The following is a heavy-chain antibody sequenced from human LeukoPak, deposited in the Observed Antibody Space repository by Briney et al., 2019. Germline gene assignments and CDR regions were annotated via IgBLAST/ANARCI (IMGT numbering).Heavy chain of an antibody. V-gene: IGHV4-4*07. Sequence: SETLSLTCTVSGGSISSYYWSWIRQPAGKGLEWIGRIYTSGYTNYNPSLKSRVTMSVDTSKNQFSLKLNSVTAADTAVYYCARDCSSSSCYGYFHHWGQGTLVTVSS. D-gene: IGHD2-2*01. CDR2: IYTSGYT. CDR3: ARDCSSSSCYGYFHH. J-gene: IGHJ1*01. CDR1: GGSISSYY.